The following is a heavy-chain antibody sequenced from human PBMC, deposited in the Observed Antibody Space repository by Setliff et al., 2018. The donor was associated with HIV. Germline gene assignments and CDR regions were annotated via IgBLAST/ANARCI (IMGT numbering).Heavy chain of an antibody. D-gene: IGHD6-19*01. V-gene: IGHV4-39*07. J-gene: IGHJ4*02. CDR2: FDSSGST. Sequence: SETLSLTCTVSGGSISSNIYWGWVRQSPKEGLEWIGSFDSSGSTYYNPSLKSRVTISVDTSKNQFSLKLYSVTAADTAVYYCARVLSNGWSGGVDYWGQGMLGTVSS. CDR1: GGSISSNIY. CDR3: ARVLSNGWSGGVDY.